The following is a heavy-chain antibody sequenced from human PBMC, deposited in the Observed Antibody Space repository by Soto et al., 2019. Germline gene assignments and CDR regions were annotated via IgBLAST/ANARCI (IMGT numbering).Heavy chain of an antibody. CDR2: IYYSGST. CDR3: ASFAPGGGIDA. J-gene: IGHJ6*02. V-gene: IGHV4-59*01. D-gene: IGHD3-16*01. CDR1: GGSISSYY. Sequence: SETLSLTCTVSGGSISSYYWSWIRQPPGKGLEWIGYIYYSGSTNYNPSLKSRVTISVDTSKNQFSLKLSSVTAADTAVYYCASFAPGGGIDAWGQRTTDTGAS.